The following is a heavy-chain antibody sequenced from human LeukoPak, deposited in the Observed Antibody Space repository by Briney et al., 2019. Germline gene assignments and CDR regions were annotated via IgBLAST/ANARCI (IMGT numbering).Heavy chain of an antibody. Sequence: GGSLRLSCAASGFVFSNYVMNWVRQAPGGGLEWVSGISDSVETTHYADSVKGRFTISRDYSKNTLYLQMNSLRAEDTAVYYCAKEPPPRSYGSGSYWANDYWGQGTLVTVSS. D-gene: IGHD3-10*01. J-gene: IGHJ4*02. V-gene: IGHV3-23*01. CDR3: AKEPPPRSYGSGSYWANDY. CDR1: GFVFSNYV. CDR2: ISDSVETT.